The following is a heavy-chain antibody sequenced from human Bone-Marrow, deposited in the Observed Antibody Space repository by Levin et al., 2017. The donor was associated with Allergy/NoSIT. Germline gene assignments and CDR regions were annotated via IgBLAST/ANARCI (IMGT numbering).Heavy chain of an antibody. CDR2: LNSDGTST. J-gene: IGHJ4*02. D-gene: IGHD1-26*01. CDR1: GFTLSSYW. CDR3: ARDSAKWELPIDY. V-gene: IGHV3-74*01. Sequence: ETLSLTCAASGFTLSSYWMHWVRQAPGKGLVWVSGLNSDGTSTTYADSVKGRFTISRDIAKNTLYLQMNSLRAEDTAVYYCARDSAKWELPIDYWGQGTLVAVSS.